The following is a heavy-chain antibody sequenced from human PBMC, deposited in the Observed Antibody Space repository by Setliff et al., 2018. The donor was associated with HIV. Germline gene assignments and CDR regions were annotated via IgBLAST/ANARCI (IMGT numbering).Heavy chain of an antibody. D-gene: IGHD4-17*01. J-gene: IGHJ4*02. V-gene: IGHV4-38-2*02. CDR1: GYSISSGYY. CDR3: AAFLVSPVTTQDY. Sequence: PSETLSLTCTVSGYSISSGYYWGWIRQPPGKGLEWIGSIYYSGRTYYNPSLQSRVIISLDTSKNQFSLKLTSVTAADTAMYYCAAFLVSPVTTQDYWGQGTPVTVSS. CDR2: IYYSGRT.